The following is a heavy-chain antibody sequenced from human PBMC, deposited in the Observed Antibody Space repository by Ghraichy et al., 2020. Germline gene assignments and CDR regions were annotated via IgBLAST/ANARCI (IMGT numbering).Heavy chain of an antibody. CDR1: GFTFSSYA. Sequence: GSLRLSCAASGFTFSSYAMHWVRQAPGKGLEWVAVISYDGSNKYYADSVKGRFTISRDNSKNTLYLQMNSLRAEDTAVYYCARDVDTAMVTGVDYWGQGTLVTVSS. CDR2: ISYDGSNK. D-gene: IGHD5-18*01. CDR3: ARDVDTAMVTGVDY. J-gene: IGHJ4*02. V-gene: IGHV3-30-3*01.